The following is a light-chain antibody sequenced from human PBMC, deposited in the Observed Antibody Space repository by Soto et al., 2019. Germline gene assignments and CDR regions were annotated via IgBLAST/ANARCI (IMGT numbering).Light chain of an antibody. Sequence: EIVLTQSPGALSLSPGERATLSCGASQSVRSSYLAWYQQKPGQAPRLLIYGASTRATGIPDRFSGSGSGTDFTLTISRLEPEDFAVYYCQQYGSSPRTFGQGTKVDIK. CDR1: QSVRSSY. CDR3: QQYGSSPRT. V-gene: IGKV3-20*01. J-gene: IGKJ1*01. CDR2: GAS.